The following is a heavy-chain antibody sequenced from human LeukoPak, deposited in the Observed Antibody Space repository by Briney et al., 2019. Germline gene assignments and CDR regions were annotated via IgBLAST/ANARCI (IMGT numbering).Heavy chain of an antibody. Sequence: GSLRLSCAASGFSFSSYAMHWVRQAPGKGLEWVAVISYDGSNKYYADSVKGRFTISRDNSKNTLYLQMNSLRAEDTAVYYCARDVPLYCSSTSCYPSWYMDVWGKGTTVTVSS. CDR3: ARDVPLYCSSTSCYPSWYMDV. D-gene: IGHD2-2*01. V-gene: IGHV3-30-3*01. J-gene: IGHJ6*03. CDR2: ISYDGSNK. CDR1: GFSFSSYA.